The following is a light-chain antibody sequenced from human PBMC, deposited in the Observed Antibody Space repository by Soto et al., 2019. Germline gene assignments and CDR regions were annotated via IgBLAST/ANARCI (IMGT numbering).Light chain of an antibody. V-gene: IGLV2-14*03. Sequence: QSALTQPASVSGSAGQSITISCTGTSSDVGSYNYVSWYQQHPGKAPKLMICDVTNRPSGVANRFSGSKSGNTASLTISGLQTEDEADYCCTTYTSSLGVVFGAGTKLTVL. CDR1: SSDVGSYNY. CDR2: DVT. CDR3: TTYTSSLGVV. J-gene: IGLJ2*01.